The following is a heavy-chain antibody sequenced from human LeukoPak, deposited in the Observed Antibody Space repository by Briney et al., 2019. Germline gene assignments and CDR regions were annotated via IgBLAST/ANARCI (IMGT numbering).Heavy chain of an antibody. D-gene: IGHD1-26*01. CDR1: RFTFSTYW. Sequence: PGGSLRLSCAASRFTFSTYWMHWVRQAPGKGLVWVSRINSDGSSTGYADSVKGRFTISRDNSKNTLYLQMNSLRAEDTAIYYWAKRSRELLPGGQETLVTVSS. J-gene: IGHJ5*02. CDR3: AKRSRELLP. CDR2: INSDGSST. V-gene: IGHV3-74*01.